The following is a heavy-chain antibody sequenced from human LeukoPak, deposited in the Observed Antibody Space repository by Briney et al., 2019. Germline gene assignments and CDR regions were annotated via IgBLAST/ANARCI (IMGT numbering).Heavy chain of an antibody. CDR3: ARDTELDP. J-gene: IGHJ5*02. CDR1: GFTFSSYG. Sequence: GRSLRLSCAASGFTFSSYGMHWVRQAPGKGLEWVAVISYDGSNKYYADSVKGRFTISRDNSKNTLYLQMNSLRAEDTAVYYCARDTELDPWGQGTLVTVSS. CDR2: ISYDGSNK. D-gene: IGHD1-14*01. V-gene: IGHV3-30*03.